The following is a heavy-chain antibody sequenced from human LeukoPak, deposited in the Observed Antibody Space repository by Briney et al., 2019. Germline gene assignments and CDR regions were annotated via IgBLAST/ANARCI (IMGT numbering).Heavy chain of an antibody. D-gene: IGHD1-26*01. CDR1: GFTFSNAW. CDR3: ARIEWERLGRAFDI. V-gene: IGHV3-53*01. Sequence: GGSLRLSCAASGFTFSNAWMSWVRQAPGKGLEWVSSIYGAGATHYAESVKGRFTVSRDNSKNTLYLQMNSLRAEDMAVYYCARIEWERLGRAFDIWGQGTMVTVSS. CDR2: IYGAGAT. J-gene: IGHJ3*02.